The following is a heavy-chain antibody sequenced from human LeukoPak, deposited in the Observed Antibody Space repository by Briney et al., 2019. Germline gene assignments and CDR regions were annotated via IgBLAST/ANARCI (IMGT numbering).Heavy chain of an antibody. CDR1: GFTSSDHW. CDR3: ANFVDTSMGGNDY. J-gene: IGHJ4*02. D-gene: IGHD5-18*01. V-gene: IGHV3-74*01. Sequence: GGSLRLSCAASGFTSSDHWMHWVRQDPGKGLVWVSRINGDGSRKIYADSVKGRFTISRDNAKNTLYLQMNSLRAEDTALYYCANFVDTSMGGNDYWGQGTLVTVSS. CDR2: INGDGSRK.